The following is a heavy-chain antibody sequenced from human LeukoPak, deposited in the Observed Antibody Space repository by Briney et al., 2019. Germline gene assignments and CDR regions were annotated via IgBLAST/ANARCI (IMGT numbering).Heavy chain of an antibody. CDR3: ARARYCSGGSCGRAWFDP. V-gene: IGHV1-2*02. CDR1: GYTFTGYY. CDR2: INPYRGGT. Sequence: GPVKVSCKASGYTFTGYYMHWVRQAPGPGLEWVGWINPYRGGTNYAQKIQGRVTMTRDTSISTAYMELSRLRSDDTAVYYCARARYCSGGSCGRAWFDPWGQGTLVTVSS. J-gene: IGHJ5*02. D-gene: IGHD2-15*01.